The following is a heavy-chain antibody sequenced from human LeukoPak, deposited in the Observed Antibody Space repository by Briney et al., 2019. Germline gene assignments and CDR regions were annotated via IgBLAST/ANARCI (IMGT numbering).Heavy chain of an antibody. V-gene: IGHV1-69*13. Sequence: ASVKVSCKASGGTFSSYAISWVRQAPGQGLEWMGGIIPIFGTANYAQKFQGRVTITADESTSTAYVELSSLRSEDTAVYYCARDRSSGSYLSYGMDVWGQGTTVTVSS. D-gene: IGHD3-10*01. J-gene: IGHJ6*02. CDR1: GGTFSSYA. CDR2: IIPIFGTA. CDR3: ARDRSSGSYLSYGMDV.